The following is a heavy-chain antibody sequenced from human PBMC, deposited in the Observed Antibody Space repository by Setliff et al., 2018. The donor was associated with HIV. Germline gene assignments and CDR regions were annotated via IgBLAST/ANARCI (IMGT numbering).Heavy chain of an antibody. CDR2: IYSGGST. CDR3: AKGASSYYHLYYFDY. D-gene: IGHD3-22*01. Sequence: PGGSLRLSCAASGFTVSSNYMSWVRQAPGKGLEWVSVIYSGGSTYYADSVKGRFTISRDNGRNSLYLQMNSLRAEDMALYFCAKGASSYYHLYYFDYWGQGTLVTVSS. CDR1: GFTVSSNY. J-gene: IGHJ4*02. V-gene: IGHV3-53*05.